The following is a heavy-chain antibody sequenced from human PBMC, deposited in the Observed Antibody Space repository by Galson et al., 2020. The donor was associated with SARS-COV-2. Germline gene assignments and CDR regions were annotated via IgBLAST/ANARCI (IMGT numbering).Heavy chain of an antibody. J-gene: IGHJ4*02. CDR3: AREKKGLLKGVLLWFGEWDY. V-gene: IGHV1-46*01. D-gene: IGHD3-10*01. Sequence: ASVKVSCKASGYTFTSYYMHWVRQAPGQGLEWMGIINPSGGSTSYAQKFQGRVTMTRDTSTSTVYMELSSLRSEDTAVYYCAREKKGLLKGVLLWFGEWDYWGQGTLVTVSS. CDR2: INPSGGST. CDR1: GYTFTSYY.